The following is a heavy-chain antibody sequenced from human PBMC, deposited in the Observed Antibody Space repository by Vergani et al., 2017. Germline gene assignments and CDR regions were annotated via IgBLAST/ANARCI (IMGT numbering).Heavy chain of an antibody. D-gene: IGHD6-6*01. Sequence: QVQLVQSGAEVKKPGPSVKVSCKASGGTFSSYTISWVRQAPGQGLEWMGRIIPILGIANYAQKFQGRVTITADKSTSTAYMELSSLRPEDTAVYYCARALPGIAARPGSGMDVWGQGTTVTVSS. V-gene: IGHV1-69*02. J-gene: IGHJ6*02. CDR3: ARALPGIAARPGSGMDV. CDR2: IIPILGIA. CDR1: GGTFSSYT.